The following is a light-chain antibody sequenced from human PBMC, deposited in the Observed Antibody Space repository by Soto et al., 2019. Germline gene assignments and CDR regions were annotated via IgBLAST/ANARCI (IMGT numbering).Light chain of an antibody. CDR3: QSFDSRLSGSRV. V-gene: IGLV1-40*01. CDR1: SSNIGAGYD. Sequence: QSVLTQPPSVSGAPGQRVTISCTGSSSNIGAGYDVHWYQQLPGTAPKLLIYGNSNRPSGVPDRFSGSKSGTSASLVITGLQAEDESDYYCQSFDSRLSGSRVFGTGTKLTVL. J-gene: IGLJ1*01. CDR2: GNS.